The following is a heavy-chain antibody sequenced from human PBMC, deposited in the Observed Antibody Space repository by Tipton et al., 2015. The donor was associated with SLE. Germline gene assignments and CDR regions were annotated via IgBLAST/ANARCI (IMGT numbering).Heavy chain of an antibody. V-gene: IGHV3-33*01. CDR1: GFTFSSYG. CDR2: IWYDGSNK. CDR3: ARDSNWGSTYFDY. D-gene: IGHD7-27*01. J-gene: IGHJ4*02. Sequence: SGFTFSSYGMHWVRQAPGKGLEWVAVIWYDGSNKYYADSVKGRFTISRDNSENTLYLQMNSLRAEDTAVYYCARDSNWGSTYFDYWGQGTLVTVSS.